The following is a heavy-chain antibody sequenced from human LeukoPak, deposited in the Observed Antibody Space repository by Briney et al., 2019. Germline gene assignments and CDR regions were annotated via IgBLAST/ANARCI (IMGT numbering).Heavy chain of an antibody. Sequence: PSETLSLTCTVSGGSISSSSYYWDWIRQPPGKGLEWIGSLYYSGGTYYNPSLKSRVTISVDTSKNQFSLKLSSVTAADTAVYYCASLEIYGSGSYGDYWGQGTLATVSS. CDR2: LYYSGGT. D-gene: IGHD3-10*01. V-gene: IGHV4-39*01. CDR1: GGSISSSSYY. J-gene: IGHJ4*02. CDR3: ASLEIYGSGSYGDY.